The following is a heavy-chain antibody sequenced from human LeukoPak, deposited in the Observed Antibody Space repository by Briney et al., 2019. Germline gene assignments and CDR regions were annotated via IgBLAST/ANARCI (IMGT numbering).Heavy chain of an antibody. V-gene: IGHV3-9*01. CDR1: GFTFDDYV. CDR2: ISWNSGSI. J-gene: IGHJ4*02. D-gene: IGHD6-19*01. Sequence: GGSLRLSCAASGFTFDDYVMHWDRQAPGKGLEWVSGISWNSGSIGYADSVKGRSTISRDNAKNSLYLQMNSLRAEDTALYYCAFAVAGTFYFDYWGQGTLVTVSS. CDR3: AFAVAGTFYFDY.